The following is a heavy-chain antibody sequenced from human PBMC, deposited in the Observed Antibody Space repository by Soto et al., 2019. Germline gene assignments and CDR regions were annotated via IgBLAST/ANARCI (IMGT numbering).Heavy chain of an antibody. V-gene: IGHV4-34*01. J-gene: IGHJ4*02. CDR2: INHSGST. Sequence: SETLSLTCAVYGGSFSGYYWSWIRQPPGKGLEWIGEINHSGSTNYNPSLKSRVTISVDTSKNQFSLKLSSVTAADTAVYYCARGLIVVDIVATTFDYWGQGTLVTVSS. CDR3: ARGLIVVDIVATTFDY. D-gene: IGHD5-12*01. CDR1: GGSFSGYY.